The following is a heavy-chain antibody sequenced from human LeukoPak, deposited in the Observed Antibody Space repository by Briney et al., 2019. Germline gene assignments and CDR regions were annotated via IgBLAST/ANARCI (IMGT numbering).Heavy chain of an antibody. V-gene: IGHV3-23*01. CDR3: VKDNSYYFDSSGYYVH. D-gene: IGHD3-22*01. Sequence: GGSLRLSCVASGFTFITYGMSWVRQAPGKGLEWVSGISVHGGSTDYADSVKGHFTISRDNFKNTVYLQMNSLRAEDTAIYYCVKDNSYYFDSSGYYVHWGQGTLVTVSS. J-gene: IGHJ4*02. CDR2: ISVHGGST. CDR1: GFTFITYG.